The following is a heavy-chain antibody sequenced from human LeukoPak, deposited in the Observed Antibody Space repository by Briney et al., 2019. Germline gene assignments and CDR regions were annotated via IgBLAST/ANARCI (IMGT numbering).Heavy chain of an antibody. CDR3: ARARHYDFWSGYYGGMYYYYGMDV. CDR1: GYTFTSYD. CDR2: MNPNSGNT. D-gene: IGHD3-3*01. J-gene: IGHJ6*02. V-gene: IGHV1-8*01. Sequence: ASVKVSCKASGYTFTSYDINWVRQATGQGLEWMGWMNPNSGNTGYAQKFQGRVTMTRNTSISTAYMELSSLRPEDTAVYYCARARHYDFWSGYYGGMYYYYGMDVWGQGTTVTVSS.